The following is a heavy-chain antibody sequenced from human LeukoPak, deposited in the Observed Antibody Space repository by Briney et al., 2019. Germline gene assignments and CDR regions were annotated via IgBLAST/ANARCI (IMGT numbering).Heavy chain of an antibody. J-gene: IGHJ1*01. Sequence: SETLSLTCAVYGGSFSGYYWSWVRQPPGKGLEWIGEINHSGSTNYNPSLKSRVTISVDTSKNQVSLKLSSVTAADTAVYYCARGRRYFYFQHWGQGTLVTVSS. D-gene: IGHD3-9*01. CDR2: INHSGST. CDR3: ARGRRYFYFQH. CDR1: GGSFSGYY. V-gene: IGHV4-34*01.